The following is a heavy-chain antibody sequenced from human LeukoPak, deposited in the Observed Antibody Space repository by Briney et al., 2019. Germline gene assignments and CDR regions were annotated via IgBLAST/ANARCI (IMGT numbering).Heavy chain of an antibody. CDR2: NSYSGST. V-gene: IGHV4-59*12. J-gene: IGHJ5*02. D-gene: IGHD3-10*01. Sequence: SETLSLTCTVSGGSISSYYWSWMRQPPGKGLEWIGYNSYSGSTNSSPSLKSRVTMSVDTSKNQFSLKLSSVTAAKTAVYYCARVENYGSGSSEYWFDPWGQGTLVTVSS. CDR1: GGSISSYY. CDR3: ARVENYGSGSSEYWFDP.